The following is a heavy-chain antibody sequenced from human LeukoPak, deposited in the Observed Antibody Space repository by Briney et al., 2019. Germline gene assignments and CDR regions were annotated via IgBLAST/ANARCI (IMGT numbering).Heavy chain of an antibody. V-gene: IGHV3-30*02. J-gene: IGHJ6*03. CDR1: GFTFSRYG. Sequence: GGSLRLSCAASGFTFSRYGMHWVRQAPGKGLEWVSFIRYDGTNKYYADSVKGRFTISRDNSKNTLYLQMGSLRAEDMAVYYCARGGNDGAWGYYYYYYMDVWGKGTTVTVSS. CDR2: IRYDGTNK. D-gene: IGHD3-16*01. CDR3: ARGGNDGAWGYYYYYYMDV.